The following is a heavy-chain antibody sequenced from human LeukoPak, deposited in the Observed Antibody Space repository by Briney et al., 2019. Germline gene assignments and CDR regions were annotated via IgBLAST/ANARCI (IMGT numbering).Heavy chain of an antibody. J-gene: IGHJ4*02. CDR2: IYYSGST. D-gene: IGHD1-14*01. V-gene: IGHV4-59*01. CDR1: GGSIISYY. CDR3: ARDRGTGGPFDY. Sequence: SETLSLTCTVSGGSIISYYWSWIRQPPGKGLEWIGYIYYSGSTNYNPSLKSRVTISVETSKNQFSLKLSSVTAADTAVYYCARDRGTGGPFDYWGQGTLVTVSS.